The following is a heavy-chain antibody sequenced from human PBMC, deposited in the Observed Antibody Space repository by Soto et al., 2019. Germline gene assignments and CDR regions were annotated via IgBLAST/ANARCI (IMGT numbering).Heavy chain of an antibody. Sequence: SETLSLTCTVSGGSISSYYWSWIRQPPGKGLEWIGYIYYSGSTNYNPSLKSRVTISVDTSKNQFSLKLSSVTAADTAVYYCARAVRIPYYYYGMDVWGQGTTVTVSS. CDR1: GGSISSYY. CDR3: ARAVRIPYYYYGMDV. V-gene: IGHV4-59*01. J-gene: IGHJ6*02. CDR2: IYYSGST. D-gene: IGHD2-15*01.